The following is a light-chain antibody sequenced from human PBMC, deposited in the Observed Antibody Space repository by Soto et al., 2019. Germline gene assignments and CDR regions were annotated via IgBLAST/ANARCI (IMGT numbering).Light chain of an antibody. J-gene: IGKJ4*01. CDR2: AAS. CDR3: QQSYSNPLT. Sequence: IQMTQSPSSLSASVGDRVTISCRASQGIGNALGWYQQKKGKAPKLLIYAASSLQSGVPSRFSGRGSGTDFTLPLSSLQTEDFETYYCQQSYSNPLTFGGGTKVDI. V-gene: IGKV1-39*01. CDR1: QGIGNA.